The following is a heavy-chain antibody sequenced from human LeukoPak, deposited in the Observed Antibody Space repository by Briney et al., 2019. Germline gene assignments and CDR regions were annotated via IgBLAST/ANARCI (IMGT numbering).Heavy chain of an antibody. CDR1: GFTFSSYA. Sequence: GGSLRLSCAASGFTFSSYAMHWVRQAPGKGLEWVAVISYDGSNKYYADSVKGRFTISRDNSKNTLYLQMNSLRAEDTAVYYCARGFIVVVTANPVKAFDIWGQGTMVTVSS. J-gene: IGHJ3*02. CDR2: ISYDGSNK. V-gene: IGHV3-30-3*01. D-gene: IGHD2-21*02. CDR3: ARGFIVVVTANPVKAFDI.